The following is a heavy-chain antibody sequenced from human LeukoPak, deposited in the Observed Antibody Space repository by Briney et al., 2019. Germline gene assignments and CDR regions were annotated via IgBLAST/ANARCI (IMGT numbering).Heavy chain of an antibody. CDR2: IFGSGGST. J-gene: IGHJ4*02. Sequence: GGSLRLSCAASGFTFSGYAMYWVRQAPGKGLEWVSGIFGSGGSTHYADSVKGRFTISRDNSKNTVYLQMNSLRAEDTAVYYCAKTTTGYSSGRFPGWPVDYWGQGTLVTVSS. CDR3: AKTTTGYSSGRFPGWPVDY. D-gene: IGHD6-19*01. V-gene: IGHV3-23*01. CDR1: GFTFSGYA.